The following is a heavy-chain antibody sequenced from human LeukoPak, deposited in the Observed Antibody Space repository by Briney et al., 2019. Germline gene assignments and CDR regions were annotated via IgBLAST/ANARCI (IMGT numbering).Heavy chain of an antibody. CDR1: GYSFTSYW. V-gene: IGHV5-51*01. J-gene: IGHJ3*02. CDR3: ARHLGRIYDFWADDAFDI. D-gene: IGHD3-3*01. CDR2: IYPGDSDT. Sequence: GESLKISCKGSGYSFTSYWIGWVRQMPGKGLEWMGIIYPGDSDTRYSPSFQGQVTISADKSISTAYLQWSSLKASDTATYYCARHLGRIYDFWADDAFDIWGRGTMVTVSS.